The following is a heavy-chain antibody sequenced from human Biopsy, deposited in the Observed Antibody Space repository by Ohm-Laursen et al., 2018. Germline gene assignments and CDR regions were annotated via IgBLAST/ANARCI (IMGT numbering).Heavy chain of an antibody. D-gene: IGHD5-18*01. CDR3: ATSSMGIQPFRSLDM. V-gene: IGHV3-21*05. Sequence: SLRLSCTASGFMFSTFSMNWVRQAPGKGLEWLSHISFHGNDIYYADSVKGRFTISRDNARNSLYLLMNSLRAEDTAMYYCATSSMGIQPFRSLDMWGQGTKVTVSS. CDR1: GFMFSTFS. J-gene: IGHJ3*02. CDR2: ISFHGNDI.